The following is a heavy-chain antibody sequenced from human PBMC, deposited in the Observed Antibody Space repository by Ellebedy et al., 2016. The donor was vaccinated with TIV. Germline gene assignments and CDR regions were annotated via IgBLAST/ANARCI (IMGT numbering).Heavy chain of an antibody. V-gene: IGHV1-3*01. J-gene: IGHJ4*02. CDR2: INAGNANT. D-gene: IGHD3-22*01. Sequence: AASVKVSCKASGYTFTKFAIHWVRQAPGQRLEWMGWINAGNANTKYSQMFQGRVTITRDTSAGTAFIELNSLRSEDTAVYYCARDPSDGNGYPQYYFDYWGQGTLVTVSS. CDR1: GYTFTKFA. CDR3: ARDPSDGNGYPQYYFDY.